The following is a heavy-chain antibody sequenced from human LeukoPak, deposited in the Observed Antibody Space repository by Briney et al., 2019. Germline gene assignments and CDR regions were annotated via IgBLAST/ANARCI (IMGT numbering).Heavy chain of an antibody. J-gene: IGHJ4*02. CDR2: IVGSGGST. V-gene: IGHV3-23*01. CDR3: AKDGIVGATIDY. CDR1: GFTFTTYA. D-gene: IGHD1-26*01. Sequence: PGGSLRLSCAASGFTFTTYAMNWVRQAPGKGLEWVSGIVGSGGSTYYADSVKGRFTISRDNSKNTLYLQMNSLRAEDTAVYYCAKDGIVGATIDYWGQGTLVTVSS.